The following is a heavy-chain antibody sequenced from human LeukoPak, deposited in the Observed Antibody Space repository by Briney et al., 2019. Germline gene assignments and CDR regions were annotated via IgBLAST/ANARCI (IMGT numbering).Heavy chain of an antibody. J-gene: IGHJ4*02. CDR1: GGSFSGYY. CDR3: AKGILGTSNFDY. CDR2: IKSSAINT. Sequence: PSETLSLTCAVYGGSFSGYYWSWVRQPPGKGLEWVLTIKSSAINTYYADSVKGRFTVSRDNSRNTVYLQMDSLTAEDTAVYFCAKGILGTSNFDYWGQGTLVTVSS. V-gene: IGHV3-23*01. D-gene: IGHD1-26*01.